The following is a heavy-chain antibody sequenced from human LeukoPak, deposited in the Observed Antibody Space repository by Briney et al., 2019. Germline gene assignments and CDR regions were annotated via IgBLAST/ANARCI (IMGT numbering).Heavy chain of an antibody. CDR1: GFTFDDYA. Sequence: GGSLRLSCAASGFTFDDYAMHWVRQAPGKGLEWVSGISWNSGSMAYADSVKGRFTIPRDNAKNSLYLQMNSLRAEDTALYYCTCIRGMIAVASEVGIWGQGTMVTVSS. D-gene: IGHD6-13*01. CDR3: TCIRGMIAVASEVGI. V-gene: IGHV3-9*01. CDR2: ISWNSGSM. J-gene: IGHJ3*02.